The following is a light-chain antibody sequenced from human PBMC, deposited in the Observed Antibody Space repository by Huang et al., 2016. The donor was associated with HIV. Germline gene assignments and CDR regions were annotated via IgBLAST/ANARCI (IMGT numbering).Light chain of an antibody. CDR2: WAS. J-gene: IGKJ3*01. V-gene: IGKV4-1*01. Sequence: DIVMTQSPDSLAVSLGERATINCKSSQSVLYSSNNKNYLAWYQQKPGQPPKRLIYWASTRESGVPDRVSGSGSGTDFTLTISSLQAEDVAVYYCQQYYRPPFTFGPGTKVDIK. CDR1: QSVLYSSNNKNY. CDR3: QQYYRPPFT.